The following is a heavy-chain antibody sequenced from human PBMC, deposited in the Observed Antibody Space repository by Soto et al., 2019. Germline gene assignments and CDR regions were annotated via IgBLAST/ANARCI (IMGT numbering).Heavy chain of an antibody. CDR2: INAGNGNT. D-gene: IGHD5-12*01. J-gene: IGHJ4*02. CDR1: GYIFTTYA. CDR3: ARGQENSGNEPLDL. Sequence: QVQLVQSGAEVKKPGASVKVSCKASGYIFTTYAIHWVRQAPGQRLEWMGWINAGNGNTKYSQKLQGRVTITRDTSANTVYMELSSLTSEYTTLYYCARGQENSGNEPLDLWGLGTLVTVSS. V-gene: IGHV1-3*01.